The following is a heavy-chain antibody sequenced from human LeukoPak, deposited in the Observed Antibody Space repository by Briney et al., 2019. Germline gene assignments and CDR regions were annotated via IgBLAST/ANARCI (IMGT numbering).Heavy chain of an antibody. CDR3: ARRKINYGAFDI. D-gene: IGHD3-10*01. J-gene: IGHJ3*02. Sequence: ASVKVSCKASGYTFTSYDINWVRQATGQGLEWMGWMNPNSGNTGYAQKFQGRVTMTRNTSISTAYMELSSLRSEDAAVYYCARRKINYGAFDIWGQGTMVTVSS. V-gene: IGHV1-8*01. CDR1: GYTFTSYD. CDR2: MNPNSGNT.